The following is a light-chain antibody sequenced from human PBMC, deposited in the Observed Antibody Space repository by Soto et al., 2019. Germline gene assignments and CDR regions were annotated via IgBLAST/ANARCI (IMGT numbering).Light chain of an antibody. Sequence: EIVLTQSPGTLSLSPGERATLSCRASQSVSSSNLAWYQQIPGQAPRLLLYGASNRSTGIPDRFSGSGSGTDFTLTISRLEPEDFAVYYCQQDGTSPGWEQWTFGQGTKVEI. V-gene: IGKV3-20*01. CDR2: GAS. CDR1: QSVSSSN. CDR3: QQDGTSPGWEQWT. J-gene: IGKJ1*01.